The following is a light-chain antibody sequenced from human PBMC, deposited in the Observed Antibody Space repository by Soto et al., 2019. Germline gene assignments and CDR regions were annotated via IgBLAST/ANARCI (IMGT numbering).Light chain of an antibody. CDR3: QQANNMPRT. CDR2: GAS. CDR1: QGVNTW. Sequence: DVHFTHSPSSVSASVGDRGTITCRSCQGVNTWLAWYQKKPGKAPRLLIYGASSLQSGVPLRFSGSGSGTDFTLTISSLQPEDVGHYYCQQANNMPRTLGGGTKVDIK. V-gene: IGKV1-12*01. J-gene: IGKJ4*01.